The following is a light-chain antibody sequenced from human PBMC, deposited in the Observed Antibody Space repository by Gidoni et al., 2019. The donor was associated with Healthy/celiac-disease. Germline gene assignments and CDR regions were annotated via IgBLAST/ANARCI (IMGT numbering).Light chain of an antibody. J-gene: IGLJ2*01. Sequence: SYELTQPPSVSVSPGQTASITCSGDHLGDKYACWYQRKPGQSPVLVIYQDSKRPSGIPERFSGSNSGNTATLTISGTQPMDEADYYCQAWDSSIVVFGGGTKLTVL. CDR3: QAWDSSIVV. V-gene: IGLV3-1*01. CDR1: HLGDKY. CDR2: QDS.